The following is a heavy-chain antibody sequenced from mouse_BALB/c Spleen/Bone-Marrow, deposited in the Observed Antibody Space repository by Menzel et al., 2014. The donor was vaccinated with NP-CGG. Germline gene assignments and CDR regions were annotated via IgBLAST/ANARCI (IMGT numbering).Heavy chain of an antibody. V-gene: IGHV2-9*02. D-gene: IGHD1-2*01. Sequence: VKLVESGPGLVSPSQSLSITCTVSGFSLTSYGVHWVRPPPGKGLEWLGVIWAGGSTNYNSALMSRLSISKDNSKSQVFLKMNSLQTDDTAMYYCARGPLLRLRGYFDYWGQGTTLTVSS. CDR3: ARGPLLRLRGYFDY. CDR1: GFSLTSYG. CDR2: IWAGGST. J-gene: IGHJ2*01.